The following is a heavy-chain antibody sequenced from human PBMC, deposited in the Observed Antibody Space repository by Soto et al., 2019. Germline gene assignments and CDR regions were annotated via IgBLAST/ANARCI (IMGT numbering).Heavy chain of an antibody. V-gene: IGHV1-2*02. J-gene: IGHJ3*02. D-gene: IGHD3-22*01. CDR2: INANSGAT. CDR1: GFTFTGYY. CDR3: ARPSCPNYYDNSGSAFDI. Sequence: ASVKVSCKSSGFTFTGYYIHWVRQAPGQGLEWMGWINANSGATNYAQKFQGGVTMTRDTSINTACLELSRLKSDDTAVYYCARPSCPNYYDNSGSAFDIWGQGTMVTVSS.